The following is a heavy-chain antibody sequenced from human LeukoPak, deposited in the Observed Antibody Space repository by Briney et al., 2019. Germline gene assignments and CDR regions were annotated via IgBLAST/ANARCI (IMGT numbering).Heavy chain of an antibody. D-gene: IGHD4-17*01. J-gene: IGHJ6*03. CDR3: ASHGDPYYYYMDV. CDR2: IYTSGST. V-gene: IGHV4-61*02. CDR1: GGSISSGSYY. Sequence: SQTLSLTCTVSGGSISSGSYYWSWIRQPAGKGLEWIGRIYTSGSTNYNPSLKSRVTISVDTSKNQFSLKLSSVTAADTAVYYCASHGDPYYYYMDVWGKGTTVTVSS.